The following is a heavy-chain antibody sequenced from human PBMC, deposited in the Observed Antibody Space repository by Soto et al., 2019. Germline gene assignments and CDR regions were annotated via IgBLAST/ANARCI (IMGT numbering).Heavy chain of an antibody. J-gene: IGHJ4*02. CDR1: GFTFGDYW. CDR2: MTGDGRTT. CDR3: ATAEVDY. V-gene: IGHV3-74*03. Sequence: PGGSLRLSCAASGFTFGDYWMHWVRQPPGKGPEWVSRMTGDGRTTQYADSVKGRFNASRDNAKSTLYLQMNSLRAEDTAVYYCATAEVDYWGPGTLVTVSS.